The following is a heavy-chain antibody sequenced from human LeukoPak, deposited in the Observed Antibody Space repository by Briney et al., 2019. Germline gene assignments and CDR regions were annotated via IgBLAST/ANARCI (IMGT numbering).Heavy chain of an antibody. D-gene: IGHD6-13*01. CDR1: GGSISSYY. CDR2: IYYSGST. V-gene: IGHV4-59*12. CDR3: ASLAAGSFDY. Sequence: SETLSLTCTVSGGSISSYYWSWIRQPPGKGLEWIGYIYYSGSTNYNPSLKSRVTISVDTSKNQFSLQLNSVTPEDTAVYYCASLAAGSFDYWGQGTLVTVSS. J-gene: IGHJ4*02.